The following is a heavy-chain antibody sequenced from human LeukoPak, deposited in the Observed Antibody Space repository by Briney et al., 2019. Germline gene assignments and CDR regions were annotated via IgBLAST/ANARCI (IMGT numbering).Heavy chain of an antibody. V-gene: IGHV3-23*01. Sequence: GGSLRLSCAAWGFTFNSYAMSCVRQAPGKGLEWVSALSTTGGSTYYADSVKGRFTISRDNSKNTLYLQMNSLRAEDTALYYCAKRMAAAGPYFDYWGQGTLVTVSS. D-gene: IGHD6-13*01. CDR2: LSTTGGST. CDR1: GFTFNSYA. CDR3: AKRMAAAGPYFDY. J-gene: IGHJ4*02.